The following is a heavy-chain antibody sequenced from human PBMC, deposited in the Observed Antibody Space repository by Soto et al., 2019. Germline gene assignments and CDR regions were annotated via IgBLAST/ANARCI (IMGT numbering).Heavy chain of an antibody. J-gene: IGHJ5*02. D-gene: IGHD2-15*01. V-gene: IGHV4-39*01. CDR1: GGSISSSTYY. CDR2: IFYSRSN. Sequence: QLQLQESGPGLVKPSETLSLTCTVTGGSISSSTYYWAWIRQLPGKGLEWIGSIFYSRSNYYNPSPRRRVTMYIDSSKNQFSLKLSSVTAADTAVYYCARHLVVAATTYNWFDLWGQGTLVTVSS. CDR3: ARHLVVAATTYNWFDL.